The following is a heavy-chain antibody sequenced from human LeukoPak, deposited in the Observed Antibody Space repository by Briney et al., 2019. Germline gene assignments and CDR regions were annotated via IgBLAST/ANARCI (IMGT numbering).Heavy chain of an antibody. J-gene: IGHJ4*02. D-gene: IGHD3-22*01. Sequence: PGGSLRLSCAASGFTFSSYAMSWVRQAPGKGLEWVSAISGSGGSTYYADSVKGRFTISRDNSKNTLYLQMNSLRAEDTAVYYCAKQGGYYYDSSGYLDYWGQGTLVTVSS. CDR1: GFTFSSYA. V-gene: IGHV3-23*01. CDR2: ISGSGGST. CDR3: AKQGGYYYDSSGYLDY.